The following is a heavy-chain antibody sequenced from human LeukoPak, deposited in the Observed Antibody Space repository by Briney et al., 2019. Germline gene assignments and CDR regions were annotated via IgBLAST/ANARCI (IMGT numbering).Heavy chain of an antibody. Sequence: PGGSLRLSCAASGFAFGDYAMHWVRQAPGKGLEWVALISYDGSNKYYADSVKGRFTISRDNSKNTLYLEMNSLRGDDTAVYYCARGRSPDYWYFDLWGRGTLVTVSS. V-gene: IGHV3-30-3*01. CDR3: ARGRSPDYWYFDL. CDR2: ISYDGSNK. CDR1: GFAFGDYA. J-gene: IGHJ2*01.